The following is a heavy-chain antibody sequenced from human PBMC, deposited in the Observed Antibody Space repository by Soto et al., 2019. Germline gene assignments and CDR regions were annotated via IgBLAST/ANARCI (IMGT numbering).Heavy chain of an antibody. CDR2: IYYSGST. V-gene: IGHV4-31*03. Sequence: QVQLQESGPGLVKPSQTLSLTCTVSGGSISSGGYYWSWIRQHPGKGLEWIGFIYYSGSTYYNPSLKSRVTISVDTSKNQFSLKLSSVTAADTAVYYCARLIGTTPFWAFDIWGQGTMVTVSS. CDR3: ARLIGTTPFWAFDI. D-gene: IGHD1-7*01. J-gene: IGHJ3*02. CDR1: GGSISSGGYY.